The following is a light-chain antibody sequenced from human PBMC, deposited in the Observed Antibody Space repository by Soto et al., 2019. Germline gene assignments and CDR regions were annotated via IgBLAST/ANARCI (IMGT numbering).Light chain of an antibody. Sequence: QSALTQPASVSGSPGQSITISCTGTSSDVGGYNYVSWYQQHPGKAPKLMIYDVSNRPSGVSNRFSGSESVNTASLTISGLQAEDEADYYCSSYTSSSTVVFGGGTKLTVL. CDR1: SSDVGGYNY. CDR3: SSYTSSSTVV. CDR2: DVS. J-gene: IGLJ2*01. V-gene: IGLV2-14*03.